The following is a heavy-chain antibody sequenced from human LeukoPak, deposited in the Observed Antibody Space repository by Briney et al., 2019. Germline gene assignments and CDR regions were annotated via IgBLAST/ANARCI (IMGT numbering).Heavy chain of an antibody. CDR1: GYSISSGYY. CDR2: IYHSGST. J-gene: IGHJ6*03. Sequence: SETLSLTCTVSGYSISSGYYWGWLRQPPGKGLGWIGSIYHSGSTYYNPSLKSRVTISVDTSKNQFSLKLSSVTAADTAVYYCARAKTEYYYYYMDVWGKGTTVTVSS. V-gene: IGHV4-38-2*02. D-gene: IGHD1-1*01. CDR3: ARAKTEYYYYYMDV.